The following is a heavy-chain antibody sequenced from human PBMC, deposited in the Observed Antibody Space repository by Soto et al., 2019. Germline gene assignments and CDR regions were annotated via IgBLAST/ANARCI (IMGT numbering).Heavy chain of an antibody. D-gene: IGHD3-3*01. CDR3: ARVVKIDSYFYNTRSFDY. CDR2: IYYSGNT. Sequence: PSETLSLTCTVSGGSISSGDYYWSWIRQPPGKGLEWIGYIYYSGNTYYNPSLKSRVTISVDTSKNQFSLKLTSATAADTAVYYCARVVKIDSYFYNTRSFDYWGQVILVTVSS. CDR1: GGSISSGDYY. V-gene: IGHV4-30-4*01. J-gene: IGHJ4*02.